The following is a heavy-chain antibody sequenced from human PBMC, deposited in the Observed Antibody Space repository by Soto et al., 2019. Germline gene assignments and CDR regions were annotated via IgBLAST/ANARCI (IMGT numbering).Heavy chain of an antibody. J-gene: IGHJ6*02. Sequence: QVQLQESGPGLVKPSQTLSLTCTVSGGSISSGGYYWSWIRQDPGKGLEWIGYIYYSGSTYYNPSLKSRVTISVDTSKNQFSLKLRSVTAAETAVYYCARGGRRSPGMDVWGQGTTVTVSS. CDR2: IYYSGST. V-gene: IGHV4-31*03. CDR3: ARGGRRSPGMDV. CDR1: GGSISSGGYY.